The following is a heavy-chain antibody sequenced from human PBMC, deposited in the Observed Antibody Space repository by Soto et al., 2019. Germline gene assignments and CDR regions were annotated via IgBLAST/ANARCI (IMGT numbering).Heavy chain of an antibody. J-gene: IGHJ6*02. Sequence: QVQLVQSGAEVKKPGASVKVSCKASEYSFTSHEINWVRQATGQGLEWMGWMNPNSGTTEYAQKFQGRVTMTRNTSINTAYMELSSLRLEDTAVYYCASSMVTLTYYYGMDVWGQGTTVTVSS. CDR1: EYSFTSHE. CDR3: ASSMVTLTYYYGMDV. V-gene: IGHV1-8*01. CDR2: MNPNSGTT. D-gene: IGHD3-10*01.